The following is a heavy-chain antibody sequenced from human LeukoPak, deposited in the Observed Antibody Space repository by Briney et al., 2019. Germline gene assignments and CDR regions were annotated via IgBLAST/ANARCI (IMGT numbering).Heavy chain of an antibody. CDR1: GFTFISYW. J-gene: IGHJ3*02. CDR3: ARAGGTYYGIAFDI. CDR2: IKQDGSEK. Sequence: GGSLRLSYAASGFTFISYWMSWVRQAPGKGLEWVANIKQDGSEKYYVDSVKGRFTISRDNAKNSLYLQMNSLRAEDTAVYYCARAGGTYYGIAFDIWGQGTMVTVSS. D-gene: IGHD1-26*01. V-gene: IGHV3-7*01.